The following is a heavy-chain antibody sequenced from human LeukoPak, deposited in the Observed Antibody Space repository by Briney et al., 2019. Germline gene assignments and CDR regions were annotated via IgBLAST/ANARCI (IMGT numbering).Heavy chain of an antibody. CDR3: ARDEVGATKPRDWYFDL. Sequence: ASVKVSCKASGYTFTSYCMHWVRQAPGQGLEWMGIINLSGGSTSYAQKFQGRVTMTRDMSTSTVYMELSSLRSEDTAVYYCARDEVGATKPRDWYFDLWGRGTLVTVSS. CDR1: GYTFTSYC. D-gene: IGHD1-26*01. V-gene: IGHV1-46*01. CDR2: INLSGGST. J-gene: IGHJ2*01.